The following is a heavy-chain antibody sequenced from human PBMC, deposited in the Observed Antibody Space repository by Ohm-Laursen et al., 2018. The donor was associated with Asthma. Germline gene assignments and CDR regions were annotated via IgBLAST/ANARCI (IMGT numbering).Heavy chain of an antibody. CDR2: IKSKTDGGTT. D-gene: IGHD3-10*01. CDR3: TTESTVGYYYGSGSYSGVYYYYGMDV. J-gene: IGHJ6*02. V-gene: IGHV3-15*01. CDR1: GFTFSNAW. Sequence: SLRLSCAASGFTFSNAWMSWVRQAPGKGLEWVGRIKSKTDGGTTDYAAPVKGRFTISRDDSKNTLYLQMNSLKTEDTAVYYCTTESTVGYYYGSGSYSGVYYYYGMDVWGQGTTVTVSS.